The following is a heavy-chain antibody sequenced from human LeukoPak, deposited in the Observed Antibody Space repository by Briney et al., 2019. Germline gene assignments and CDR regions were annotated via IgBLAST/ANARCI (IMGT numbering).Heavy chain of an antibody. Sequence: GGSLRLSCAAYGFTFSSYWMNWVRQAPGKGLVWVSRIASDGSSTTYADSVKGRFSISRDNAKNTLYLQMNSLRVEDTAVCYCARGRPHGNDYWGQGTLVTVSS. CDR3: ARGRPHGNDY. V-gene: IGHV3-74*01. J-gene: IGHJ4*02. D-gene: IGHD4-23*01. CDR1: GFTFSSYW. CDR2: IASDGSST.